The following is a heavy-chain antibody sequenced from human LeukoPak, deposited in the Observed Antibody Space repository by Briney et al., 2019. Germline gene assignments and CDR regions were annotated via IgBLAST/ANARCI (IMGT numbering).Heavy chain of an antibody. J-gene: IGHJ4*02. Sequence: ASVKVSCKASGYTFTGYYMHWVRQAPGQGLEWMGWINPNSGGTNYAQKFQGRVTMTRDTSISTAYMEMSRLRSDDTAVYYCARGPSLYYYGSGSLSGAFDYWGQGTLVTDSS. V-gene: IGHV1-2*02. CDR1: GYTFTGYY. D-gene: IGHD3-10*01. CDR2: INPNSGGT. CDR3: ARGPSLYYYGSGSLSGAFDY.